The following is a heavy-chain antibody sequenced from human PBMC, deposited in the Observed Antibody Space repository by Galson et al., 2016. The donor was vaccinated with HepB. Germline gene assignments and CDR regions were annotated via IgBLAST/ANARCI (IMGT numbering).Heavy chain of an antibody. J-gene: IGHJ4*02. Sequence: TLSLTCTVSGGSISRGGHYWSWLRQHPGKGLEWIGYISFTGTNYKNPSLGSRFTIRLETSKNQFSLELRSVSAADTAMYFCARGSTDNARFFASWGRGTQVTVSS. CDR2: ISFTGTN. CDR1: GGSISRGGHY. V-gene: IGHV4-31*03. D-gene: IGHD1-1*01. CDR3: ARGSTDNARFFAS.